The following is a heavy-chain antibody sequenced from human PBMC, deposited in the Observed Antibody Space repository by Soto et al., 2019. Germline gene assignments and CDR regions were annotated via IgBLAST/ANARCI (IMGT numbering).Heavy chain of an antibody. Sequence: PGGSLRLSCAASGFTFSSYSMNWVRQAPGKGLEWVSYISSSSSTIYYADSVKGRFTISRDNAKNSLYLQMNSLRDEDTAVYYCARAPGARFLEWLFRAMDVWGQGTTVTVSS. V-gene: IGHV3-48*02. CDR1: GFTFSSYS. J-gene: IGHJ6*02. CDR2: ISSSSSTI. D-gene: IGHD3-3*01. CDR3: ARAPGARFLEWLFRAMDV.